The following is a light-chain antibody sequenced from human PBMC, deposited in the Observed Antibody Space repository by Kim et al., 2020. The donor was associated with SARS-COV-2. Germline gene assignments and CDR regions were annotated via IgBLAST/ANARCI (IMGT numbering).Light chain of an antibody. Sequence: ASVGDRVTITCRASQSISNWLAWYQQKPGRAPKLLIYKASTLRSGVPSRFSGTASGTEFTLSISSLQPDDFATYYCQHYNSYPITFGGGTKVDIK. CDR2: KAS. J-gene: IGKJ4*01. CDR3: QHYNSYPIT. CDR1: QSISNW. V-gene: IGKV1-5*03.